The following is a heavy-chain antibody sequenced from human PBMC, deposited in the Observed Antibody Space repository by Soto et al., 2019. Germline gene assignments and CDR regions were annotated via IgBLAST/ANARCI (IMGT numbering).Heavy chain of an antibody. V-gene: IGHV4-31*03. Sequence: SETLSLTCTVSGGSISSSSFYWGWIRQHPGKGLEWIGYIYYSGSTYYNPSLKSRVTISVDTSKNQFSLKLSSVTAADTAVYYCARDWSLDYWGQGTLVTVSS. D-gene: IGHD3-3*01. CDR1: GGSISSSSFY. J-gene: IGHJ4*02. CDR3: ARDWSLDY. CDR2: IYYSGST.